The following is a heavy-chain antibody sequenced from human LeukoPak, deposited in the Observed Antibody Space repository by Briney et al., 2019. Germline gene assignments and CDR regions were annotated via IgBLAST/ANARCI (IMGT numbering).Heavy chain of an antibody. CDR2: ISGSGGST. Sequence: GGSLRLSCAASGFTFSSYSMNWVRQAPGKGLEWVSAISGSGGSTYYADSVKGRFTISRDNSKNTLYLQMNSLRAEDTAVYYCAKGGAVWFGDYDAFDIRGQGTMVTVSS. CDR3: AKGGAVWFGDYDAFDI. V-gene: IGHV3-23*01. CDR1: GFTFSSYS. J-gene: IGHJ3*02. D-gene: IGHD3-10*01.